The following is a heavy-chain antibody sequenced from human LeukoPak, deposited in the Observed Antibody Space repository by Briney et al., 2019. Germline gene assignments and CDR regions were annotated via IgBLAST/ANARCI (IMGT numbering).Heavy chain of an antibody. D-gene: IGHD2-2*01. CDR2: ISGSGGST. J-gene: IGHJ4*02. CDR1: GFTVSSNY. CDR3: AKDAGVVVVPAAIDY. Sequence: PGGSLRLSCAASGFTVSSNYMSWVRQAPGKGLEWVSAISGSGGSTYYADSVKGRFTISRDNSKNTLYLQMNSLRAEDTAVYYCAKDAGVVVVPAAIDYWGQGTLVTVSS. V-gene: IGHV3-23*01.